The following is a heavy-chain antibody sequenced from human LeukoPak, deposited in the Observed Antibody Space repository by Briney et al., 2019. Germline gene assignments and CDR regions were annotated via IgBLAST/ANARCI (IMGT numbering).Heavy chain of an antibody. Sequence: GGSLRLSCAASGFTFSSYAMSWVRQAPGKGLEWVSAIGSAGNTYYAVSVKGRFTISRDNSKNTLYLQMSSLRAEDTAVYYCAKVHYYGSAPSYGMDVWGQGTTVTVSS. CDR2: IGSAGNT. CDR3: AKVHYYGSAPSYGMDV. V-gene: IGHV3-23*01. D-gene: IGHD3-10*01. J-gene: IGHJ6*02. CDR1: GFTFSSYA.